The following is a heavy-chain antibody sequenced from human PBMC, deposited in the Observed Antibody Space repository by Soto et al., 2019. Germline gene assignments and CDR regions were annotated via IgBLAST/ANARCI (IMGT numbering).Heavy chain of an antibody. Sequence: QVQLVESGGGVVQPGRSLRLSCAASGFTFSSYGMQWVRQAPGKGLEWVAVIWYDGSNKYYADSVKGRFTISRDNSKNTLYLQMNSLRAEDTAVYYCARDGGSGWYSYYFAYWGQGTLVTVSS. J-gene: IGHJ4*02. CDR3: ARDGGSGWYSYYFAY. CDR2: IWYDGSNK. D-gene: IGHD6-19*01. V-gene: IGHV3-33*01. CDR1: GFTFSSYG.